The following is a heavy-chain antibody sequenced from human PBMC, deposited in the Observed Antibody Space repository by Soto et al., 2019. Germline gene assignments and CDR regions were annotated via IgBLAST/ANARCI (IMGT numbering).Heavy chain of an antibody. CDR2: IYYSGST. Sequence: QLQLQESGPGLVKPSETLSLTCTVSGGSISSSSYYWGWIRQPPGKGLEWIGSIYYSGSTYYNPSLKSRVTISVDTSKNQFSLKLSSVTAADTAVYYCARHARPPVHSSGWYWFDPWGQGTLVTVSS. V-gene: IGHV4-39*01. CDR1: GGSISSSSYY. J-gene: IGHJ5*02. CDR3: ARHARPPVHSSGWYWFDP. D-gene: IGHD6-19*01.